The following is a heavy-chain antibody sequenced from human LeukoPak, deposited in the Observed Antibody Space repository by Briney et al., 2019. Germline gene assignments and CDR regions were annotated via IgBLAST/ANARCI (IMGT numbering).Heavy chain of an antibody. D-gene: IGHD2-15*01. CDR1: GYTFTSYA. Sequence: WASVKVSCKASGYTFTSYAMRWVRQAPGQRLEWMGWINAGNGNTKYSQKFQGRVTITRDTSASTAYMELSSLRSEDTAVYYCARRCGGSCYSLYFDYWGQGTLVTVSS. J-gene: IGHJ4*02. V-gene: IGHV1-3*01. CDR3: ARRCGGSCYSLYFDY. CDR2: INAGNGNT.